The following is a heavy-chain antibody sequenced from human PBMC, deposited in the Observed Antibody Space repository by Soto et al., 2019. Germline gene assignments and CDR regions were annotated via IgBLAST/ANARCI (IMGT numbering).Heavy chain of an antibody. Sequence: LRLSCAASGFTFSSYGMHWVRQAPGKGLEWVAVISYDGSNKYYADSVKGRFTISRDNSKNTLYLQTNSLRAEDTAVYYCAKDRASSLDYWGQGTLVTVSS. J-gene: IGHJ4*02. CDR2: ISYDGSNK. D-gene: IGHD2-2*01. CDR1: GFTFSSYG. CDR3: AKDRASSLDY. V-gene: IGHV3-30*18.